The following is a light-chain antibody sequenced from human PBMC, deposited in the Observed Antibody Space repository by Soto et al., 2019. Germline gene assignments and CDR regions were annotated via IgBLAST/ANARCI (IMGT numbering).Light chain of an antibody. Sequence: QSALTQPASVSGSPGQSITISCTGTSSDVGAYNYVSWYQQHPGKAPKLMIYEVSNRPSGVSNRFSGSKSGTTASLTISGLQAEDEADYYCSSYTTSSTRLFGGGTNSPS. V-gene: IGLV2-14*01. CDR3: SSYTTSSTRL. CDR1: SSDVGAYNY. J-gene: IGLJ2*01. CDR2: EVS.